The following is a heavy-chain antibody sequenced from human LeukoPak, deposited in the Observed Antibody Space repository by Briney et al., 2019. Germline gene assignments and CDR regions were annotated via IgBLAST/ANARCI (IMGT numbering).Heavy chain of an antibody. CDR1: GFTVSSNY. CDR3: ARDFPTPYCSSTSCYGEA. D-gene: IGHD2-2*01. V-gene: IGHV3-53*01. Sequence: GGSLRLSCAASGFTVSSNYMSWVRQAPGKGPEWVSVIYSGGSTYYADSVKGRFTISRDNSKNTLYLQMNSLRAEDTAVYYCARDFPTPYCSSTSCYGEAWGQGTLVTVSS. CDR2: IYSGGST. J-gene: IGHJ4*02.